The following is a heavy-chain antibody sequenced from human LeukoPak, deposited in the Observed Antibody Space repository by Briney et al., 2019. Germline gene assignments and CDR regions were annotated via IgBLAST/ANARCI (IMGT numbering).Heavy chain of an antibody. V-gene: IGHV3-48*04. Sequence: GGSLRLSCAASGFTFSSYSMNWVRQAPGKGLEWVSYISSSCSTIYYADSVKGRFTISRDNAKNSLYLQMNSLRAEDTAVYYCARDPEWELLGFDYWGQGTLVTVSS. J-gene: IGHJ4*02. D-gene: IGHD1-26*01. CDR2: ISSSCSTI. CDR1: GFTFSSYS. CDR3: ARDPEWELLGFDY.